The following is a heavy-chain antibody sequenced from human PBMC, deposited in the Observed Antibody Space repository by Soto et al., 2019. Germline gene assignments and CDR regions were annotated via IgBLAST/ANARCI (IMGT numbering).Heavy chain of an antibody. D-gene: IGHD3-22*01. V-gene: IGHV1-18*01. CDR3: ARELNTETSAYYSFAY. CDR2: VGTNNANT. J-gene: IGHJ4*02. Sequence: GASVKVSCKTSGYTFTAYGLAWLQQAPGQRPEWMGWVGTNNANTNYAQKFQGRVTMTSDRSTTTTYMELRSLRSDDTAVYYCARELNTETSAYYSFAYWGQGTLVTVSS. CDR1: GYTFTAYG.